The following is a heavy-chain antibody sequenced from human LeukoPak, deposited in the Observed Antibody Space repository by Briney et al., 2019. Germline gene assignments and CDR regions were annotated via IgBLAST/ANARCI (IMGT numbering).Heavy chain of an antibody. D-gene: IGHD1-7*01. V-gene: IGHV4-30-4*07. CDR1: GGSISSGGYS. J-gene: IGHJ6*03. CDR3: ARGLLELGYYMDV. CDR2: IYYSGGT. Sequence: PSETLSLTCAVSGGSISSGGYSWSWIRQPPGKGLEWIGYIYYSGGTYYNPSLKSRVTISVDTSKNQFSLKLSSVTAADTAVHYCARGLLELGYYMDVWGKGTTVTVSS.